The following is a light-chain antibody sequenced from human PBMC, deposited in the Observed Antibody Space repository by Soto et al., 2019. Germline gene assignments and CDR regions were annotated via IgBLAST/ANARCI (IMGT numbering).Light chain of an antibody. Sequence: QSALTQPASVSGSPGQSITISCTGSSSDVGGYNYVSWYQHHPGKAPKVMIYEVSHRPSGVPNRFSGSKSGNTASLTISGLQAEDEAEYYCSAYTGSTTVVFGGGTQLTVL. CDR1: SSDVGGYNY. CDR3: SAYTGSTTVV. J-gene: IGLJ3*02. CDR2: EVS. V-gene: IGLV2-14*01.